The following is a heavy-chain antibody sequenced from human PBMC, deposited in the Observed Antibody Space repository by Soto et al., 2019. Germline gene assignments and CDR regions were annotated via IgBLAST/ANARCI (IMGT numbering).Heavy chain of an antibody. CDR2: IYWDDDD. J-gene: IGHJ4*02. D-gene: IGHD3-9*01. Sequence: QITLKESDPTVVRPTQTLTLACTFSGFSLTYIGVGVGWIRQPPGKAPERLALIYWDDDDFYSPSLKSKVTITKNTSKDQVYVTMSNMDPLDTATYYCVHRLVAHCRVDCLLSGYWGQGTPVTVS. V-gene: IGHV2-5*02. CDR3: VHRLVAHCRVDCLLSGY. CDR1: GFSLTYIGVG.